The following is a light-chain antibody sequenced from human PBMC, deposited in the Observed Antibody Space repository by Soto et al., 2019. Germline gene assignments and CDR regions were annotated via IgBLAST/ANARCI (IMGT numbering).Light chain of an antibody. V-gene: IGLV2-14*01. CDR1: SSDVGGHNY. Sequence: QSVLTQPASVSGSPGQSIAISCTGTSSDVGGHNYVSWYQQHPGKAPKLMIYEVSNRPSGVSNRFSGSKSGNTASLTISGLQDEDEADYYCSAYTSRNTLVVFGTGTQVTVL. CDR3: SAYTSRNTLVV. CDR2: EVS. J-gene: IGLJ1*01.